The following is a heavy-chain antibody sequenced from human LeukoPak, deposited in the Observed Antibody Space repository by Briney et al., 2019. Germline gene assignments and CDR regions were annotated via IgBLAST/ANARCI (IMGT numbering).Heavy chain of an antibody. CDR3: ARAAATGTHNWFDP. J-gene: IGHJ5*02. V-gene: IGHV1-46*01. Sequence: ASVKVSCKASGYTFSSHYMHWVRQAPGQGLEWMGIINPSGGGTSYAQKFQGRVTLTRDTSTSTVYMEVSSLRSEDTAVYYCARAAATGTHNWFDPWGQGTLVTVSS. D-gene: IGHD6-13*01. CDR2: INPSGGGT. CDR1: GYTFSSHY.